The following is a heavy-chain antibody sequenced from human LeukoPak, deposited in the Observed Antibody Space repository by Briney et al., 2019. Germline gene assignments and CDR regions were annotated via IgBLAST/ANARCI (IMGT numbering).Heavy chain of an antibody. CDR3: PRGEAVTTPLGFDY. Sequence: GGSLRLSCAASGLTFSSYDMHRVRQATGKGLEWVSAIGTAGDTYYPGSVKGRFTISRENAKNSLYLQMNSLRAGDTAVYYCPRGEAVTTPLGFDYWGQGTLVTVSS. V-gene: IGHV3-13*01. J-gene: IGHJ4*02. D-gene: IGHD4-17*01. CDR1: GLTFSSYD. CDR2: IGTAGDT.